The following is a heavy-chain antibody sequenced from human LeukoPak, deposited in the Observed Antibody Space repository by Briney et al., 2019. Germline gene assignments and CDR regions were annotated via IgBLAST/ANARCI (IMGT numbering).Heavy chain of an antibody. CDR3: ARGHLRFLEWLSPSYGMDV. Sequence: GGSLRLSCAASGFTFSSYDMHWVRHATGKGLEWVSAIGTAGDTYYPGSVKGRFTISRENAKNSLYLQMTSLRAGDTAVYYCARGHLRFLEWLSPSYGMDVWGQGTTVTVSS. D-gene: IGHD3-3*01. V-gene: IGHV3-13*01. CDR1: GFTFSSYD. J-gene: IGHJ6*02. CDR2: IGTAGDT.